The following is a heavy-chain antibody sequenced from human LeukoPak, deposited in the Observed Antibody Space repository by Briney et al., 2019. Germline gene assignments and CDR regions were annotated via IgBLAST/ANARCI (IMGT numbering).Heavy chain of an antibody. CDR2: IKQDGSEK. CDR1: GFTFSSYW. CDR3: ARDFLAVTSIYGMDV. J-gene: IGHJ6*04. Sequence: GGSLTLSCAVSGFTFSSYWMSWVRQAPGKGLEWVANIKQDGSEKYYVDSVKGRFTISRDNAKNSLYLQMNSLRAEDTAVYYCARDFLAVTSIYGMDVWGKGTTVTVSS. V-gene: IGHV3-7*03.